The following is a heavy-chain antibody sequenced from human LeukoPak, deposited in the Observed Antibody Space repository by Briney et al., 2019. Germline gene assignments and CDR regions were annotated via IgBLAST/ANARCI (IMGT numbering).Heavy chain of an antibody. V-gene: IGHV3-23*01. D-gene: IGHD2-15*01. CDR2: ISNNGGYT. J-gene: IGHJ4*02. CDR1: GFTFSSSA. Sequence: GGSLRLSCAASGFTFSSSAMSWVRQAPGKGLEWVSTISNNGGYTYYADSVQGRFTISRDNSKSTLCLQMNSLRAEDTAVYYCAKQLGYCSDGSCYFPYWGQGTLVTVPS. CDR3: AKQLGYCSDGSCYFPY.